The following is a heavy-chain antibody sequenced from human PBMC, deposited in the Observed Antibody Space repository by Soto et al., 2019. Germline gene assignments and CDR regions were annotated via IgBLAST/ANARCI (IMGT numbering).Heavy chain of an antibody. CDR3: ARGGMTISYYYDMDV. CDR2: IHAGNGNT. V-gene: IGHV1-3*01. Sequence: GASVKVSCKASGYTFTNYAIHWVRQAPGQRLEWMGWIHAGNGNTKYSQKFQGRVTIIRDTSASTAYMELSSLRSEDTAVYYCARGGMTISYYYDMDVWGQGTTVTVSS. CDR1: GYTFTNYA. J-gene: IGHJ6*02. D-gene: IGHD3-3*01.